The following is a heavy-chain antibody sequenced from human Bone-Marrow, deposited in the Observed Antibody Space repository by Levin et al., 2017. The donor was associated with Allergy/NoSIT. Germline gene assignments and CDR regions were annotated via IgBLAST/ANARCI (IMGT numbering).Heavy chain of an antibody. CDR1: GSSLSSYDYY. D-gene: IGHD2-21*02. Sequence: SETLSLTCSVSGSSLSSYDYYWSWIRQSPGTGLEWIGNIDNTGSTSYNPSLKSRFSISIDTSNNQYSLRLTSVTAADTAVYYCAREQDHDYRDYYFDTWGQGILVTVSS. CDR2: IDNTGST. CDR3: AREQDHDYRDYYFDT. V-gene: IGHV4-30-4*01. J-gene: IGHJ5*02.